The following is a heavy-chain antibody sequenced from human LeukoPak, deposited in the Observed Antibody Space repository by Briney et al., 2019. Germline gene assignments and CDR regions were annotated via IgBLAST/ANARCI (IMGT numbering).Heavy chain of an antibody. J-gene: IGHJ3*02. CDR1: GGSFSGYY. V-gene: IGHV4-34*01. D-gene: IGHD3-9*01. CDR2: INNSGST. Sequence: SETLSLTCAVYGGSFSGYYWSWIRQPPGKGLDWIGEINNSGSTNYNPSLKSRVTISVDTSKNQFSLKLSSVTAADTAVYYCARVYYDILTGYDLAFDIWGQGTMVTVSS. CDR3: ARVYYDILTGYDLAFDI.